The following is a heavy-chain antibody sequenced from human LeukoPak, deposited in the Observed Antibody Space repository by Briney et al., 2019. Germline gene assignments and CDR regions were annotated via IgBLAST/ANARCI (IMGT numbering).Heavy chain of an antibody. J-gene: IGHJ5*02. CDR3: ARDNPTSNYGVGTWGWFDP. CDR1: GGSFSGYY. Sequence: SETLSLTCAVYGGSFSGYYWSWIRQPPGKGLEWIGEINHSGSTNCNPSLKSRVTISVDTSKNQFSLKLSSVTAADTAVYYCARDNPTSNYGVGTWGWFDPWGQGTLVTVSS. D-gene: IGHD4-11*01. V-gene: IGHV4-34*01. CDR2: INHSGST.